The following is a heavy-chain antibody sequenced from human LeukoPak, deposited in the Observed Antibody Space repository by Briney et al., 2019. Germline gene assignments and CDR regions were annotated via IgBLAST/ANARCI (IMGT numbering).Heavy chain of an antibody. Sequence: SETLSLTCTVSGGSISSYYWSWIRQPPGKGLEWIGYIYYSGSTNYNPSLKSRVTISVDTSKNQFSLKLSSVTAADTAVYYCARLRGGSTSCFDYWGQGTLVTVSS. J-gene: IGHJ4*02. CDR3: ARLRGGSTSCFDY. CDR1: GGSISSYY. V-gene: IGHV4-59*08. D-gene: IGHD2-2*01. CDR2: IYYSGST.